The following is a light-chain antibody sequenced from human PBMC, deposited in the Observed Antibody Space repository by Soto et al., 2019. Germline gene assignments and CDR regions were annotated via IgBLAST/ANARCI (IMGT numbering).Light chain of an antibody. CDR1: QSVSSN. J-gene: IGKJ1*01. CDR3: QQYDNWRT. CDR2: GAS. V-gene: IGKV3-15*01. Sequence: EIVMTQSPATLSVSPGERATLSCRASQSVSSNLAWYQQKPGQAPRLLIYGASTRATGIPARFSGSGSGTEFTLTISSLQSEDFAIYYCQQYDNWRTFGQGTKVXI.